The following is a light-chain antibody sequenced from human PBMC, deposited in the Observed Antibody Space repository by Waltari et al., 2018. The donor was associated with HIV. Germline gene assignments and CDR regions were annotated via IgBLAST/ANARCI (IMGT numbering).Light chain of an antibody. J-gene: IGLJ3*02. CDR1: SGAVTSDFH. CDR3: LLYFCGAWV. CDR2: STA. Sequence: QTVVTQESSLTVSPGGTVTLTCASNSGAVTSDFHPNWIQQKPGQTPRALIYSTAYKHSWTPARFSGSLRGGKAALTLSTVQPEDEAAYYCLLYFCGAWVFGGGTKLTVL. V-gene: IGLV7-43*01.